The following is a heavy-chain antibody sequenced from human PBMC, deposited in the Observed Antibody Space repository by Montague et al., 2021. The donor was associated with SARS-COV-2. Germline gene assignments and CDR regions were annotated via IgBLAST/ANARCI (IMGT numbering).Heavy chain of an antibody. CDR3: ARREYSYGWGD. D-gene: IGHD5-18*01. Sequence: SETLSLTCTVTGGSISGSSDYWGWIRQSPGKGLEWIASVDYSGNTYYSPSLKSRLTISVDTSKNQFSLKLTSVTAADTALYYCARREYSYGWGDWGQGTLVTVSS. V-gene: IGHV4-39*01. CDR2: VDYSGNT. CDR1: GGSISGSSDY. J-gene: IGHJ4*02.